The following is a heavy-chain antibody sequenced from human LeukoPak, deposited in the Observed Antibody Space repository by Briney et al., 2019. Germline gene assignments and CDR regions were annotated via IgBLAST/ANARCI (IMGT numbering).Heavy chain of an antibody. Sequence: SQTLSPTCAISGDSVSSNSAAWNWIRQSPSRGLEWLGRTYYRSKWYNDYAVSVKSRITINPDTSKNQFSLQLNSVTPEDTAVYYCARDNDSSGYHRGAFDYWGQGTLVTVSS. V-gene: IGHV6-1*01. CDR2: TYYRSKWYN. J-gene: IGHJ4*02. D-gene: IGHD3-22*01. CDR3: ARDNDSSGYHRGAFDY. CDR1: GDSVSSNSAA.